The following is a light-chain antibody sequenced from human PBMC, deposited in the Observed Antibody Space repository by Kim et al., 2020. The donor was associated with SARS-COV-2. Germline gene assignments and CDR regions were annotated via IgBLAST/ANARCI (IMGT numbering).Light chain of an antibody. V-gene: IGKV1-27*01. CDR1: KDISNY. Sequence: GDRVTITCRASKDISNYVAWYQQRPGKVPKLLMYAASTLRSGVPSRFSGSAAGTDFTLTISSLQPEDVATYYCQKYNSAPWTFGQGTKVDIK. CDR2: AAS. J-gene: IGKJ1*01. CDR3: QKYNSAPWT.